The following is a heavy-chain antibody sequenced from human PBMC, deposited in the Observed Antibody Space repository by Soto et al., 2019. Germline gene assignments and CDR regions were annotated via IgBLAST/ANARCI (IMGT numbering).Heavy chain of an antibody. CDR1: GFTVTRNY. V-gene: IGHV3-53*02. CDR3: ATGGSKRLRGAIVEVFHLEF. J-gene: IGHJ4*02. Sequence: QLVVSGGGLIQPGGSLRLSCAASGFTVTRNYMSWVRLAPGKGLECVSTIHTGGKTYYTDSVKGRFTVSRDESKNTLFLQMSTLRVEDTGVYYCATGGSKRLRGAIVEVFHLEFWGRGTVVTVSS. D-gene: IGHD3-10*01. CDR2: IHTGGKT.